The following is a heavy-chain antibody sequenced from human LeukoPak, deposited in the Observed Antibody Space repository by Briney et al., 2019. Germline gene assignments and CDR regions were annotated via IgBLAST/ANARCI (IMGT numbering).Heavy chain of an antibody. D-gene: IGHD3-10*01. CDR2: MNPNSGNT. CDR3: ARASRMVRGVIISLYYYCYGMDV. V-gene: IGHV1-8*01. CDR1: GYTFTSYD. Sequence: ASVKVSCKASGYTFTSYDINWVRQATGQGLEWMGWMNPNSGNTGYAQKFQGRVTMTRNTSISTAYMELSSLRSEDTAVYYCARASRMVRGVIISLYYYCYGMDVWGQGTTVTVSS. J-gene: IGHJ6*02.